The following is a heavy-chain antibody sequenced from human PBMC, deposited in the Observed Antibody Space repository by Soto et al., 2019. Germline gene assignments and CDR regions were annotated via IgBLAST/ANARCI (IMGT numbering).Heavy chain of an antibody. CDR2: IFYTGST. J-gene: IGHJ4*02. CDR3: ESIDYGDSAFDS. D-gene: IGHD4-17*01. Sequence: PAETLSLTCSVSGGSINSASYHWSWLRQHPGKGLEFIGYIFYTGSTYYNPSLETRVTISVDTSKNHVSLRLNAVTAADTAVYYCESIDYGDSAFDSWGRGTLVTVSS. V-gene: IGHV4-31*03. CDR1: GGSINSASYH.